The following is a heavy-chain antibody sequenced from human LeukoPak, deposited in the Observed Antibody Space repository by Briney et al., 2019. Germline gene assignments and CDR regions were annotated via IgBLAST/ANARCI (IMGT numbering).Heavy chain of an antibody. V-gene: IGHV4-61*02. D-gene: IGHD2-15*01. CDR3: ARVYCSGGNCYHFDY. J-gene: IGHJ4*02. CDR2: IYTSGST. Sequence: SQTLSLTCTVSGGSMSSSDNYWSWIRQPAGKGLEWTGRIYTSGSTTYNPSLRSRVTISLDTSEDQLSLTVTSVTAADTAVYYCARVYCSGGNCYHFDYWGQGILVTVSS. CDR1: GGSMSSSDNY.